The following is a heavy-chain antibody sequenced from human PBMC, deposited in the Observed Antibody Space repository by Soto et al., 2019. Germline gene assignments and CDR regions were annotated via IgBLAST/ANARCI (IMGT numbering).Heavy chain of an antibody. V-gene: IGHV3-30-3*01. J-gene: IGHJ6*02. CDR2: ISYDGDNK. Sequence: QVQLVESGGGVVQPGRSLRLSCAASGFTFSYHALNWVRQAPGKGLEWVAVISYDGDNKYIAEAVKGPLTTSRDNPKNTVSLQMNSLRTEDTAMYFCARGTTTSAFSVMDVWGQGTTVTVSS. D-gene: IGHD1-1*01. CDR3: ARGTTTSAFSVMDV. CDR1: GFTFSYHA.